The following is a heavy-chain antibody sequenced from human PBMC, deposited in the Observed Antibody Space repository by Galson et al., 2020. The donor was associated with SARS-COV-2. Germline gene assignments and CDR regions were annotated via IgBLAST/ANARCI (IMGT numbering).Heavy chain of an antibody. CDR2: IKSKTDGGTT. CDR3: GYERTEYYYGMDV. D-gene: IGHD1-1*01. V-gene: IGHV3-15*01. CDR1: GFTFSNAW. J-gene: IGHJ6*02. Sequence: GESLKISCAASGFTFSNAWMSWVRQAPGKGLEWVGRIKSKTDGGTTDYAAPVKGRFTISRDDSKNTLYLQMNSLKTEDTAVYYCGYERTEYYYGMDVWGQGTTVTVSS.